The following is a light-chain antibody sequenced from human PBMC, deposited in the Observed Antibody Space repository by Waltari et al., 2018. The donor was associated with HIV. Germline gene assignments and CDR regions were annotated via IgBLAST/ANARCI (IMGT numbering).Light chain of an antibody. CDR2: DVD. Sequence: SALTQPRSVSGSPGHSVSISCTGATSSLRDTNFVSWYQQRAGRPPRVVILDVDKRPSDVPGRFSASQSGDTASLTISGLQPDDEALYFCSAFVASSSWVFGGGT. CDR1: TSSLRDTNF. CDR3: SAFVASSSWV. V-gene: IGLV2-11*01. J-gene: IGLJ3*02.